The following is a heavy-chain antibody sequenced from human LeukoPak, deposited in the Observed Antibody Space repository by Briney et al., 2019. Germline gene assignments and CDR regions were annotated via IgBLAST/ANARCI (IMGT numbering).Heavy chain of an antibody. CDR1: GLTLSSYS. CDR2: ISSSSSYI. V-gene: IGHV3-21*01. D-gene: IGHD3-22*01. CDR3: AKLDGPETYYYDTSGPLVDY. J-gene: IGHJ4*02. Sequence: GGSLRLSCAASGLTLSSYSMNWVRQAPGKGLEWVSFISSSSSYIYYADSVKGRFTISRDNSKNTLYLQMNSLRAEDTAVYYCAKLDGPETYYYDTSGPLVDYWGQGTLVTVSS.